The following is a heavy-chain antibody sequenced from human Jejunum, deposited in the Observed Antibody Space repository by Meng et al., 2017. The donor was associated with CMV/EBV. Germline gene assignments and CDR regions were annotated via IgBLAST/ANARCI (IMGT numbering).Heavy chain of an antibody. J-gene: IGHJ6*02. CDR1: GLTFDAFA. D-gene: IGHD6-19*01. CDR3: AKATIAVRRGYGMDV. CDR2: INWNSGSI. Sequence: GLTFDAFAMYWLPPVPGKGLEWVSGINWNSGSIGYADSVKGRFTLSRDNAKNSLYLQMNSLRPEDTALYYCAKATIAVRRGYGMDVWGQGTTVTVSS. V-gene: IGHV3-9*01.